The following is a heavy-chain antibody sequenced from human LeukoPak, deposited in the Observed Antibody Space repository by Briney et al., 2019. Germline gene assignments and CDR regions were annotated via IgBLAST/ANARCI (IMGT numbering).Heavy chain of an antibody. CDR1: GGSISNYY. CDR3: ARELRGGYNYLGY. CDR2: IYYSGSGST. D-gene: IGHD5-24*01. Sequence: PSETLSLTCTVSGGSISNYYWNWIRQPPGEGLEWIGYIYYSGSGSTNYNPSLKSRVTISVDTSKNQFSLKLSPVTAADTAVYYCARELRGGYNYLGYWGQGSLVTVSS. J-gene: IGHJ4*02. V-gene: IGHV4-59*12.